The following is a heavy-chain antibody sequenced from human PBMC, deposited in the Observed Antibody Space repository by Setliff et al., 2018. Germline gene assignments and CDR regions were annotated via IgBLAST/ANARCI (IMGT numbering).Heavy chain of an antibody. CDR2: IYHSGSA. CDR1: GDSISSGDYF. D-gene: IGHD1-26*01. J-gene: IGHJ3*01. Sequence: SETLSLTCTVSGDSISSGDYFWSWIRQPPGKGLEWIAYIYHSGSAYYNPSLKSRVTMSVDTSKNQFSLHLTSVTAADTAVYYRAREVGTSTSSDAFGVWGQGMMVTVSS. V-gene: IGHV4-30-4*08. CDR3: AREVGTSTSSDAFGV.